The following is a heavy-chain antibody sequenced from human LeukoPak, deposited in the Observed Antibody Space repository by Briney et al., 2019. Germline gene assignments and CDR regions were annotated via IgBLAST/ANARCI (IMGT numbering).Heavy chain of an antibody. D-gene: IGHD3-16*01. CDR1: GFTFSNIW. Sequence: GGSLRLSCAASGFTFSNIWMSWVRQAPGKGLEWVANIKHDGSETNYVDSVKGRFTISRDNAKNSLHLQRNSLRVEDTAVYYCAKNGGPHGMDVWGQGTTVTVSS. V-gene: IGHV3-7*02. CDR2: IKHDGSET. J-gene: IGHJ6*02. CDR3: AKNGGPHGMDV.